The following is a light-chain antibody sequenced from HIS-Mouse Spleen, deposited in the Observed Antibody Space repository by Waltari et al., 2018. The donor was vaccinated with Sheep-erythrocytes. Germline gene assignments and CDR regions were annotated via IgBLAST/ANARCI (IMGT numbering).Light chain of an antibody. CDR2: DVS. Sequence: QSALTQPRSVSGSPGQSVTIPCTGTSSDVGGYNYVSWYQQHPGKAPKLMLYDVSKRPSGVPDRFSGSKSGNTASLTISGLQAEDEADYYCCSYAGSYNHVFATGTKVTAL. V-gene: IGLV2-11*01. CDR1: SSDVGGYNY. CDR3: CSYAGSYNHV. J-gene: IGLJ1*01.